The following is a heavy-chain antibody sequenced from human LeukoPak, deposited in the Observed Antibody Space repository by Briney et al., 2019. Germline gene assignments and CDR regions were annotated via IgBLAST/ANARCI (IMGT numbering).Heavy chain of an antibody. CDR2: IHNSGST. J-gene: IGHJ4*02. CDR3: ARGMNYYDSTGYYLHYFEY. D-gene: IGHD3-22*01. V-gene: IGHV4-59*01. CDR1: GGSISSYY. Sequence: SETLSLTCTVSGGSISSYYWSWIRQAPGKGLEWIGYIHNSGSTNYNPSLKSRVTMSVDTSKNQISLKLSSVTAADTAVYYCARGMNYYDSTGYYLHYFEYWGQGTLVTVSS.